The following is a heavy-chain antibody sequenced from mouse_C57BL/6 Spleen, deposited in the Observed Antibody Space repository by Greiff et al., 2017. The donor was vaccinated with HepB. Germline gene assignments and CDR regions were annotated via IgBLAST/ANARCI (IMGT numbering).Heavy chain of an antibody. V-gene: IGHV1-82*01. CDR1: GYAFSSSW. J-gene: IGHJ2*01. CDR3: ARWEYDEEGYFDY. Sequence: QVQLQQSGPELVKPGASVKISCKASGYAFSSSWMNWVKQRPGKGLEWIGRIYPGDGDTNYNGKFKGKATLTADKSSSTAYMQLSSLTSEDSAVYFCARWEYDEEGYFDYWGQGTTLTVSS. D-gene: IGHD2-14*01. CDR2: IYPGDGDT.